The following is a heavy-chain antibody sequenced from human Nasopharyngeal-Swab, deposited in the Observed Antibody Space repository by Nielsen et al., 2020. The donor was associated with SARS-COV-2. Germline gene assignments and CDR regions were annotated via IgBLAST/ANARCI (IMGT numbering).Heavy chain of an antibody. J-gene: IGHJ6*04. V-gene: IGHV4-34*01. D-gene: IGHD2-2*01. Sequence: SETLSLTCAVYGGSFSGYYWSWIRQLPGKGLEWIGEINHSGSTNYNPSLKSRVTMSVDTSKNQFSLKLSSVAAADTAVYYCAGVLCSRTSCYGVGNYYYGMDVWGKGTTVTVSS. CDR3: AGVLCSRTSCYGVGNYYYGMDV. CDR1: GGSFSGYY. CDR2: INHSGST.